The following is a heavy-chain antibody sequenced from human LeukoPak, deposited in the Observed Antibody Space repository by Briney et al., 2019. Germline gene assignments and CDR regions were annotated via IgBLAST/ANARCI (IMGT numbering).Heavy chain of an antibody. CDR3: ARTYSTSSTFDS. CDR2: IYSSGST. V-gene: IGHV4-4*09. CDR1: GGSISSYY. Sequence: SETLSLTCTVSGGSISSYYWNWIRQPPGKGLEWIGYIYSSGSTNYNPSLKGHVTISVDTSKEQFSLRLSSVTAADTALYYCARTYSTSSTFDSWGQGTLVTVSS. J-gene: IGHJ4*02. D-gene: IGHD2-2*01.